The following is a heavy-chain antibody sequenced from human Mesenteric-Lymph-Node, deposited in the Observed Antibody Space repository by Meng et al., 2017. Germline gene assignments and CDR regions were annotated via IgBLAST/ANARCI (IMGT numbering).Heavy chain of an antibody. CDR1: GFSLSTSGVG. J-gene: IGHJ3*02. D-gene: IGHD6-19*01. CDR3: ARIILGYSSGWYGGDAFDI. V-gene: IGHV2-5*02. Sequence: SGPTLVKPTQTLTLTCTFSGFSLSTSGVGGGWIRQPPGKALEWLALIYWDDDKRYSPSLKSRLTITKDTSKNQVVLTMTNMDPVDTATYYCARIILGYSSGWYGGDAFDIWGQGTMVTVSS. CDR2: IYWDDDK.